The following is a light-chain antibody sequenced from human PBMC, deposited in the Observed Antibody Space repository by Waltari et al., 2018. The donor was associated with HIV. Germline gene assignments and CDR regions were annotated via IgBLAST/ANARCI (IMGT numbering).Light chain of an antibody. CDR3: QAWDNNSVV. CDR1: RLDHKN. CDR2: QDN. V-gene: IGLV3-1*01. J-gene: IGLJ2*01. Sequence: SYQLTQPPSISVTAGQTATITCSGHRLDHKNVSWYQRRPAQSPVALIFQDNKRPAGIPECVSGSNFGDTATLAISETQGDDEGEYYCQAWDNNSVVFGGGTRLTVL.